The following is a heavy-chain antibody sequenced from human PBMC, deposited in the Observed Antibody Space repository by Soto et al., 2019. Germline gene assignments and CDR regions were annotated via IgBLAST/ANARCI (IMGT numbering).Heavy chain of an antibody. J-gene: IGHJ3*02. CDR1: GFTVSSNY. CDR3: ARAHSSSWRPGAFDI. D-gene: IGHD6-13*01. V-gene: IGHV3-53*01. CDR2: IYSGGST. Sequence: VGSLRLSCAASGFTVSSNYMSWVRQAPGKGLEWVSVIYSGGSTYYADSVKGRFTISRDNSKNTLYLQMNSLRAEDTAVYYCARAHSSSWRPGAFDIWGQGTMVTVSS.